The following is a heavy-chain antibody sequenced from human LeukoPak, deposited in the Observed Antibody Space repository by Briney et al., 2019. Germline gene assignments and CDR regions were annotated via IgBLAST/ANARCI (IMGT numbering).Heavy chain of an antibody. V-gene: IGHV3-30*18. J-gene: IGHJ4*02. CDR3: AKTELSIAARPYFDY. CDR2: ISYDGSNK. CDR1: GFTFSSYG. D-gene: IGHD6-6*01. Sequence: GGSLRLSCAASGFTFSSYGMHWVRQAPGKGLEWVAVISYDGSNKYYADSVKGRFTISRDNSKNTLYLQMNSLRAEDTAVYYCAKTELSIAARPYFDYWGQGTLATVSS.